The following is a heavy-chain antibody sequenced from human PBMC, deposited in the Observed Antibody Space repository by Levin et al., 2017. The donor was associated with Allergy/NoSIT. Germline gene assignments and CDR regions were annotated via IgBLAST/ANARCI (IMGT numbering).Heavy chain of an antibody. CDR3: ARERREYWYFDL. Sequence: GESLKISCAVSGFTVSGNYMSWVRQAPGKGLEWVSVIYAGGSTYHADSVKGRFTISRDNSKNMMYLQMNSLRVEDTAVYYCARERREYWYFDLWGRGTLVTVSS. CDR2: IYAGGST. V-gene: IGHV3-66*01. J-gene: IGHJ2*01. CDR1: GFTVSGNY.